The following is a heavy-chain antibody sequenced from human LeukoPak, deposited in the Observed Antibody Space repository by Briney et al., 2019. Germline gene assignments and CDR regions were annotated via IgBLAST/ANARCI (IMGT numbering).Heavy chain of an antibody. Sequence: GGSVTLLCAASGLTFSSSTMMWLRQAPGKGRAWVSSISSTSTSINYADSVRGRFTISRDNAKNSLYLQMSSLRAEDTAVYYCARSLEVDPWGQGTLVTVSS. V-gene: IGHV3-21*01. CDR3: ARSLEVDP. CDR1: GLTFSSST. CDR2: ISSTSTSI. J-gene: IGHJ5*02.